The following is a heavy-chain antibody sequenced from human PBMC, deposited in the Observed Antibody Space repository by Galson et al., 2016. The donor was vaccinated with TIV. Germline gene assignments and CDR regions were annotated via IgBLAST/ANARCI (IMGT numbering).Heavy chain of an antibody. Sequence: QSGAEVTKPGESLKISCKHSGYGFVDYWVVWVRQRPGKGLEWMGIVYLGDSVTGYCASFQGQVAIPADKSSNTAYLQWSSLPASDTAMYYCARTAGGIDQWGQGTLVTFSS. CDR1: GYGFVDYW. CDR2: VYLGDSVT. CDR3: ARTAGGIDQ. V-gene: IGHV5-51*01. J-gene: IGHJ4*02. D-gene: IGHD1-26*01.